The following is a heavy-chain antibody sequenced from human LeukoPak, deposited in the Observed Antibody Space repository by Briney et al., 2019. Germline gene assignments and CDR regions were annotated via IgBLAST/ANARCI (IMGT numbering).Heavy chain of an antibody. CDR1: GFTFSSYG. CDR2: ISYDGSNK. V-gene: IGHV3-30*03. CDR3: ARDTATVTTHDAFDI. D-gene: IGHD4-17*01. Sequence: GGSLRLSCATSGFTFSSYGMHWVRQAPGKGLEWVAVISYDGSNKYYADSVKGRFTISRDNSKNTLYLQMNSLRAEDTAVYYCARDTATVTTHDAFDIWGQGTMVTVSS. J-gene: IGHJ3*02.